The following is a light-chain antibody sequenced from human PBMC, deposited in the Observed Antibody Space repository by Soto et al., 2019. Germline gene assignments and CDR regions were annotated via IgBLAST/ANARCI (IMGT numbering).Light chain of an antibody. J-gene: IGKJ2*01. CDR2: DAA. V-gene: IGKV1-5*01. CDR1: QSINKW. Sequence: IQMTQSPSTLSASVGDRVTITCRASQSINKWVAWFQQKSGRAPKLLIYDAATLQSGVPSRFSGTGSGTDFSLTISSLQPEDVATYYCQKFNSPPYTFGQGTKLEIK. CDR3: QKFNSPPYT.